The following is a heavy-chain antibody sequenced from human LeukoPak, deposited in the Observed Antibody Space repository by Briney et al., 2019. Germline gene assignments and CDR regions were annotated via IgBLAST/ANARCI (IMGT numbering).Heavy chain of an antibody. V-gene: IGHV3-30*03. CDR1: GFTFSSYG. Sequence: GGSLRLSCAASGFTFSSYGMHWVRQAPGKGLEWVAVISYDGSNKYYADSVKGRFTISRDNAKNSLYLQMNSLRAEDTAVYYCASPDRGWGQGTLVTVSS. CDR2: ISYDGSNK. J-gene: IGHJ4*02. D-gene: IGHD3-22*01. CDR3: ASPDRG.